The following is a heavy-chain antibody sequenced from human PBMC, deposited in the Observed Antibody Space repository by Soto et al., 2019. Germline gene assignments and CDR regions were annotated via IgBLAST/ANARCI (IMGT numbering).Heavy chain of an antibody. Sequence: SVKVSCKASGLTFTNSAVQWVRQARGQRLEWIGWIVVGSGDTKYAQKFQERVTIIRDMSTSTAYMELSSLKSEDTAVYYCATSRTRGGNPAVAHWGQGTPVTVSS. CDR2: IVVGSGDT. CDR1: GLTFTNSA. CDR3: ATSRTRGGNPAVAH. J-gene: IGHJ5*02. V-gene: IGHV1-58*01. D-gene: IGHD2-15*01.